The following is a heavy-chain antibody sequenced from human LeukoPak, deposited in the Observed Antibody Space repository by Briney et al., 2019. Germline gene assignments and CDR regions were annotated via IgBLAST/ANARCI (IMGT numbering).Heavy chain of an antibody. Sequence: PLASVKVSCKASGGTFSSYAISWVRQAPGQGLEWMGGIIPIFGTANYAQKFQGRVTTTADESTSTAYMELSSLRSEDTAVYYCARGPSGDYVDYWGQGTLVTVSS. CDR3: ARGPSGDYVDY. D-gene: IGHD4-17*01. J-gene: IGHJ4*02. CDR2: IIPIFGTA. V-gene: IGHV1-69*13. CDR1: GGTFSSYA.